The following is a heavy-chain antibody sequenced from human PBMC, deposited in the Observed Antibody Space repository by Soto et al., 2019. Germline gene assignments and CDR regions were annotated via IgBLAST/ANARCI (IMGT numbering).Heavy chain of an antibody. Sequence: GGSLRLSCAASGFTVSSNYMNWVRQAPGKGLEWVSYISHSGASIDYADSVRGRFTISRDNAKNSLYLQMNSLRAEDTAVYYCARDAPLPQGRWLNLDFWGQGTLVTVSS. CDR3: ARDAPLPQGRWLNLDF. CDR1: GFTVSSNY. V-gene: IGHV3-48*03. D-gene: IGHD5-12*01. J-gene: IGHJ4*02. CDR2: ISHSGASI.